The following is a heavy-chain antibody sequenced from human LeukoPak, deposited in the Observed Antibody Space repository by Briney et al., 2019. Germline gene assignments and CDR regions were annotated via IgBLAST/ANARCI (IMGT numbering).Heavy chain of an antibody. V-gene: IGHV4-34*01. J-gene: IGHJ4*02. D-gene: IGHD6-19*01. Sequence: SETLSLTCAVYGGSFSGYYWSWIRQPPGKGLEWIGEINHSGSTNYNPSLKSRVTISVDTSKNQFSLKLSSVTAADTAVYYCARYSRIAVAGTGSFDYWGQGTLVTVSS. CDR2: INHSGST. CDR3: ARYSRIAVAGTGSFDY. CDR1: GGSFSGYY.